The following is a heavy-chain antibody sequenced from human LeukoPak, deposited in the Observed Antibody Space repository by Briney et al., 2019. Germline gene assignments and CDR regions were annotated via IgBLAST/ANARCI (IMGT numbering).Heavy chain of an antibody. Sequence: PSETLSLTCTVSGGSISGYFWSWIRQPAGKGLEWIGRIYATGTTNYNPSLKSRVTMSADTSKNQFSLNLTSVTAADTAVYYCAREGGGSNRCLDWGQGTLVTVSS. D-gene: IGHD3-16*02. CDR3: AREGGGSNRCLD. CDR2: IYATGTT. CDR1: GGSISGYF. V-gene: IGHV4-4*07. J-gene: IGHJ1*01.